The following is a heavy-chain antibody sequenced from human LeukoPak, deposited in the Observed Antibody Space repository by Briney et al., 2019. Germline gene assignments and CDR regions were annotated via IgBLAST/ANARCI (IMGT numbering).Heavy chain of an antibody. D-gene: IGHD2-8*01. CDR2: IYYSGST. J-gene: IGHJ6*04. V-gene: IGHV4-59*08. CDR1: GGSISSYY. CDR3: ARSSWSPLVDV. Sequence: PSETLSLTCTVSGGSISSYYWSWIRRPPGKGLEWIGYIYYSGSTNYNPSLKSRVTISVDTSKNQFSLKLSSVTAADTAVYYCARSSWSPLVDVWGKGTTVTVSS.